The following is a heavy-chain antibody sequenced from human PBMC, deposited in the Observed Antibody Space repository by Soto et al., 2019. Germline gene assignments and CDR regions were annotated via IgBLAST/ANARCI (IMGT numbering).Heavy chain of an antibody. Sequence: ASVKVSCKASGYTFTSYGISWVRQAPGQGLEWMGWISAYNGNTNYAQKLQGRVTMTTDTSTSTGYMELRSLRSDDTAVYYCAREIAAAGNYFDYWGQVTLVTVSS. D-gene: IGHD6-13*01. CDR2: ISAYNGNT. V-gene: IGHV1-18*01. CDR1: GYTFTSYG. J-gene: IGHJ4*02. CDR3: AREIAAAGNYFDY.